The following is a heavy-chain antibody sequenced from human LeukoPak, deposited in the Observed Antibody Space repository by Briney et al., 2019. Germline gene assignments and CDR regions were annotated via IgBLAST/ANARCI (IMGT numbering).Heavy chain of an antibody. Sequence: GGSLRLSCAASGFTFSHFWISWVRQAPGKGLEWVAYIKKTGGETYYVDSVKGRFTITRDNTRSSLFLQMYSLRAEDTAVYFCAREDGYCSGGNCYSYFDSWGQGTLVTVSS. CDR2: IKKTGGET. V-gene: IGHV3-7*01. D-gene: IGHD2-15*01. CDR1: GFTFSHFW. CDR3: AREDGYCSGGNCYSYFDS. J-gene: IGHJ4*02.